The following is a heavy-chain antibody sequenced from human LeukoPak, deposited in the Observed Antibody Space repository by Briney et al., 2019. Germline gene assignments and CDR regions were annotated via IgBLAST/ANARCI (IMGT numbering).Heavy chain of an antibody. D-gene: IGHD6-19*01. CDR1: GFTFSSYW. CDR3: VGQIAVAGLDY. Sequence: GGSLRLSCAASGFTFSSYWMHWVRQAPGKGLVWLSRINSDGSSTNCADSVKGRFTISRDNAKNTMYLQMNSLRAEDTAVYYCVGQIAVAGLDYWGQGTLVTVSS. V-gene: IGHV3-74*01. J-gene: IGHJ4*02. CDR2: INSDGSST.